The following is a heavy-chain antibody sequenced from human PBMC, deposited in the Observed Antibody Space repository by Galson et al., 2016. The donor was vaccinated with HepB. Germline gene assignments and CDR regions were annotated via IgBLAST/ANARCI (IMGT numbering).Heavy chain of an antibody. J-gene: IGHJ4*02. Sequence: SLRLSCAASGFSLSDYSMNWVRQAPGKGLEWVSYIRSTGTTTHYADSVKGRFTISRDVAKNSVYLQMSSLRDEDTAVYHCARDPQSLDFWGQGTLVTVSS. CDR1: GFSLSDYS. CDR3: ARDPQSLDF. CDR2: IRSTGTTT. V-gene: IGHV3-48*02.